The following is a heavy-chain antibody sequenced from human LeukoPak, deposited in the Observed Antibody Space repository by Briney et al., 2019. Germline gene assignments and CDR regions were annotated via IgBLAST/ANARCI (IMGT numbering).Heavy chain of an antibody. J-gene: IGHJ4*02. V-gene: IGHV3-72*01. Sequence: GGSLRLSCAASGFTFSDHYMDWVRQAPGKGLEWVGRTRNKANSYTTEYAASVKGRFTISRDDSKNSLYLQMNSLRPEDTAVYYCAKHIRTVVTRSDLDYWGQGTLVTVSS. CDR1: GFTFSDHY. CDR3: AKHIRTVVTRSDLDY. D-gene: IGHD4-23*01. CDR2: TRNKANSYTT.